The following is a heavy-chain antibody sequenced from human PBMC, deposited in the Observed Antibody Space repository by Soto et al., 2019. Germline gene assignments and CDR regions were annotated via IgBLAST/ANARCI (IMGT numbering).Heavy chain of an antibody. CDR1: GFTFSSYS. D-gene: IGHD6-13*01. Sequence: PGGSLRLSCAASGFTFSSYSMNWVRQAPGKGLEWVSSISSSSYIYYADSVKGRFTISRDNAKNSLYLQMNSLRAEDTAVYYCAVIAAAGAYYYYGMDVWGQGTTVTVSS. CDR3: AVIAAAGAYYYYGMDV. CDR2: ISSSSYI. V-gene: IGHV3-21*01. J-gene: IGHJ6*02.